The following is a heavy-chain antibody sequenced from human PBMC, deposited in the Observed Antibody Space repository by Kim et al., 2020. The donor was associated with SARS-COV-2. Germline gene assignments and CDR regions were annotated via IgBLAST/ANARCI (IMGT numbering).Heavy chain of an antibody. D-gene: IGHD3-10*01. J-gene: IGHJ4*02. CDR2: ISGSGAST. Sequence: GGSLRLSCAASGFTFSNSAMNWVRQAPGKGLEWVSAISGSGASTYYADSVKGRLTISRDNSKNTLYLQMKSLRPEETAIYYCAKYRGNFGTYNFDYWAQG. V-gene: IGHV3-23*01. CDR3: AKYRGNFGTYNFDY. CDR1: GFTFSNSA.